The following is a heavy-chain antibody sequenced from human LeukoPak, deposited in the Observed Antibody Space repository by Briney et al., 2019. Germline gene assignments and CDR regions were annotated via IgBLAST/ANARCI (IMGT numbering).Heavy chain of an antibody. D-gene: IGHD6-19*01. J-gene: IGHJ4*02. CDR1: GFTFSSYW. V-gene: IGHV3-7*01. CDR2: IKEDGSIQ. Sequence: GGSLRLSCVASGFTFSSYWMTWVCQAPGKGLGWLSNIKEDGSIQYYLDSVRGRFTISRDNAKTSVYLQLNSLRADDTAVYYCARDVWTGVAVSDYWGQGTLVTVSS. CDR3: ARDVWTGVAVSDY.